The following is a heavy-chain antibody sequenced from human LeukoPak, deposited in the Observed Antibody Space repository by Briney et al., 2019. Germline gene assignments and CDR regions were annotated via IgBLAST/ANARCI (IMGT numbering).Heavy chain of an antibody. V-gene: IGHV3-23*01. CDR1: GFTFRSYS. D-gene: IGHD3-9*01. CDR2: INGSGAGI. CDR3: AKDRELTGWFDP. J-gene: IGHJ5*02. Sequence: GGSLRLSCAGSGFTFRSYSMIWARQAPGKGLEWVSVINGSGAGIKYVDSVKGRFTISRDNSKNTLYLQMNSLRAEDTAVYYCAKDRELTGWFDPWGQGTLVTVSS.